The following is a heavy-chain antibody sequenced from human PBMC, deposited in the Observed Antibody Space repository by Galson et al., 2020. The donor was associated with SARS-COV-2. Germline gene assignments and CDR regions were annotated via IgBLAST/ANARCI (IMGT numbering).Heavy chain of an antibody. CDR2: FDPEDGET. Sequence: ASVKVSCKVSRYTLTELSMHWVRQAPGKGLEWMGGFDPEDGETIYAQKFQGRVTMTEDTSTDTAYMELSSLRSEDTAVYYCATTSPFVAALWCDPWGQGTLVTVSS. D-gene: IGHD2-15*01. CDR1: RYTLTELS. CDR3: ATTSPFVAALWCDP. V-gene: IGHV1-24*01. J-gene: IGHJ5*02.